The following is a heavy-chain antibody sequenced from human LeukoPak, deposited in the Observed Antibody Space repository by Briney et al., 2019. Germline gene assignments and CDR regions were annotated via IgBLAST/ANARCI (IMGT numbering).Heavy chain of an antibody. CDR2: ISGSGGST. CDR3: AKGYERITIFGGDAFDI. CDR1: GFTFSSYA. V-gene: IGHV3-23*01. Sequence: GGCLRLSCAASGFTFSSYAMSWVRQAPGKGLEWVSAISGSGGSTYYADSVKGRFAISRDNSKNTLYLQMNSLRAEDTAVYYCAKGYERITIFGGDAFDIWGQGTMVTVSS. D-gene: IGHD3-3*01. J-gene: IGHJ3*02.